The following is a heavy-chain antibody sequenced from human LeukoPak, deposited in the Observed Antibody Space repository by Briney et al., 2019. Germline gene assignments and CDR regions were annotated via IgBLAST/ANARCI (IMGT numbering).Heavy chain of an antibody. V-gene: IGHV5-51*01. Sequence: GESLKISCQTSGFTFRTSWIAWVRQMPGAGLEWVGAIYPEDSDSRYSPSYQGRVVISADKSIKTAYLQWSSLKASDTAIYYCGRQRRDSGRINWFDPWGQGTLVTVSS. CDR2: IYPEDSDS. CDR3: GRQRRDSGRINWFDP. CDR1: GFTFRTSW. D-gene: IGHD2/OR15-2a*01. J-gene: IGHJ5*02.